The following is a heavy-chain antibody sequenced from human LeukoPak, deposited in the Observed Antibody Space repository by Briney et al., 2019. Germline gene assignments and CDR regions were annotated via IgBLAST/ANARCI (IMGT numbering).Heavy chain of an antibody. J-gene: IGHJ4*02. Sequence: GGSLRLSCAAPGFTFSSYAMSWVRQAPGKGLEWVSGTTNSGGNTYYADSVKGRFTISRDNSKNTLSLQMTSLRAEDTAVYYCATARGGYWGQGTLVTVSS. CDR3: ATARGGY. CDR2: TTNSGGNT. D-gene: IGHD2-15*01. CDR1: GFTFSSYA. V-gene: IGHV3-23*01.